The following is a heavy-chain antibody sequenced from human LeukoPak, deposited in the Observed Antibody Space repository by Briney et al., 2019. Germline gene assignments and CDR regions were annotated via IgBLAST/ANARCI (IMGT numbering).Heavy chain of an antibody. CDR1: GGSISSHY. V-gene: IGHV4-59*11. CDR3: ASFPSSSISPADGGWFDP. J-gene: IGHJ5*02. CDR2: IYYSGST. D-gene: IGHD2-2*01. Sequence: PSETLSLTCTVSGGSISSHYWSWTRQPPGKGLEWIGYIYYSGSTNYNPSLKSRVTISVDTSKNQFSLKLSSVTAADTAVYYCASFPSSSISPADGGWFDPWGQGTLVTVSS.